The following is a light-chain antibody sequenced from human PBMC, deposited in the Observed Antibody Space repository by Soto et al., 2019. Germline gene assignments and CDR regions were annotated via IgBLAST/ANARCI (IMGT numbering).Light chain of an antibody. J-gene: IGLJ1*01. CDR3: SSYTSSSTLEFV. Sequence: QSVLTQPASVSGSPGHSITISCTGTSSDVCGYNYVSWYQQHPGKAPKLMIFDVSNRPSGVSNRFSGSKSGNTASLTISGLQAEDEADYYCSSYTSSSTLEFVFGTGTKVTVL. V-gene: IGLV2-14*01. CDR2: DVS. CDR1: SSDVCGYNY.